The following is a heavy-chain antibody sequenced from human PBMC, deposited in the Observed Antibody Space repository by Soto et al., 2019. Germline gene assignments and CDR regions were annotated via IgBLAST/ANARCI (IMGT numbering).Heavy chain of an antibody. J-gene: IGHJ4*02. CDR1: GFDFRGDL. CDR2: VWYDGSNK. D-gene: IGHD3-10*01. Sequence: QVHLEEAGGGVVQPGGSLRLSCVASGFDFRGDLMHWVRQAPGKGLEWVAYVWYDGSNKMYAASVQGRFTISRDNSKNTLYLQMNSLSDDDTAVYYFLRGRWLQPLDYWGQGTLVTVSS. CDR3: LRGRWLQPLDY. V-gene: IGHV3-33*01.